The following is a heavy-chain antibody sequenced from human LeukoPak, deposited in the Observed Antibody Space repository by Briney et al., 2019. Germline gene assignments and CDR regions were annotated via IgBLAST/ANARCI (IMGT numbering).Heavy chain of an antibody. Sequence: GGSLRLSCAASGFFLSTYVLSWVRQAPARGPEWVSSIRCGGKTFFADSVKGRFTLSRDESRNTVYLQMNNVRGEDTAIYYCAKANWVSNADAVWWGQGTQVTVSS. J-gene: IGHJ4*02. CDR3: AKANWVSNADAVW. CDR1: GFFLSTYV. D-gene: IGHD1-1*01. CDR2: IRCGGKT. V-gene: IGHV3-23*01.